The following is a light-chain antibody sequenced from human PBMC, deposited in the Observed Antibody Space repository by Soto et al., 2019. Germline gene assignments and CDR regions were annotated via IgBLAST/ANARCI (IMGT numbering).Light chain of an antibody. CDR3: QQRSNWLT. CDR1: QSVDRD. CDR2: RAS. V-gene: IGKV3-11*01. J-gene: IGKJ4*01. Sequence: EIVLTQSPGTLSLSPGERATLSCRASQSVDRDLTWYQQKPGQAPRLLISRASTGAPGIPDRFSGSGSGTDFTLTISSLEPEDFAVYYCQQRSNWLTFGGGTKVDIK.